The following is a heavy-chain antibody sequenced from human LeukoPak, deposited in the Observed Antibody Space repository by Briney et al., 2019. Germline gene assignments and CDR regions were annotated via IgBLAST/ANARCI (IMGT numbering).Heavy chain of an antibody. D-gene: IGHD3-9*01. V-gene: IGHV4-39*01. J-gene: IGHJ4*02. CDR3: ARFYDILTVFDY. CDR2: IYYSGST. CDR1: GGSISSRSFY. Sequence: SETLSLTCTVSGGSISSRSFYWGWIRQPPGKGLECIGSIYYSGSTYYNPSLKSRVTISVDTSKNQFSLKLSSVTAADTAAYYCARFYDILTVFDYWGQGTLVTVSS.